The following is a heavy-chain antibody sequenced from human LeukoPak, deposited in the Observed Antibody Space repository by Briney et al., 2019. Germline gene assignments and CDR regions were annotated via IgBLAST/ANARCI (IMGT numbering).Heavy chain of an antibody. V-gene: IGHV3-53*01. D-gene: IGHD5-18*01. CDR2: IYSGGST. J-gene: IGHJ6*04. CDR1: GFTVSSNY. Sequence: GGSLRPSCAASGFTVSSNYMSWVRQAPGKGLEWASVIYSGGSTYYADYVRGRFTISRDNSKNTLYLEMSSLRAEDTAVYYCARGLITVDTAMVRGYGMDVWGKGTTVTVSS. CDR3: ARGLITVDTAMVRGYGMDV.